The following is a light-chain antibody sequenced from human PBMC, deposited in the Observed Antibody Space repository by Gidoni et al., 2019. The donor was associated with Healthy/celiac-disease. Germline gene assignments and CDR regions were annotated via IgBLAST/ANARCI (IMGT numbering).Light chain of an antibody. CDR3: QSYDSSLRGV. CDR1: RSNIGAGYD. V-gene: IGLV1-40*01. J-gene: IGLJ1*01. CDR2: GTS. Sequence: QSVLTQPPSMSGAPGQRVNISCTGSRSNIGAGYDVHWYQQLPGTAPKLLIYGTSNRPSGVPDRFSGSKSGTSASLAITVLQAEDEADYYCQSYDSSLRGVFGTGTKVTVL.